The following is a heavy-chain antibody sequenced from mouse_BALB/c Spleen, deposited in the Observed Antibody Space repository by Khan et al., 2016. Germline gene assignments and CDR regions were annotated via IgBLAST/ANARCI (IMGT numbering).Heavy chain of an antibody. CDR3: ARAYYGYADYFEY. D-gene: IGHD1-2*01. V-gene: IGHV7-3*02. Sequence: EVELVESGGGLVQPGGSLRLSCATSGFTFTDYYMSWVRQPPGKALEWLGFIRNEAHGYTTEYSASVKGRCTISRDNSPNILILQMTTLRAEDSATDYCARAYYGYADYFEYWGQGTTLTVSS. CDR1: GFTFTDYY. CDR2: IRNEAHGYTT. J-gene: IGHJ2*01.